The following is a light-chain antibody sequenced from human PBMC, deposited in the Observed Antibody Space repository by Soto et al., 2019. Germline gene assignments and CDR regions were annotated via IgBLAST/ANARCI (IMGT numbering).Light chain of an antibody. CDR2: GAS. J-gene: IGKJ1*01. Sequence: NVLTQSPDTLSLSPGERATLSCRASQSVNNRLAWYQQKPGQAPRLLISGASNRATGIPDRFSGSGSATDFTLTISRLEPEDFAVYYCQQYGSSPAFGQGTKVDIK. V-gene: IGKV3-20*01. CDR1: QSVNNR. CDR3: QQYGSSPA.